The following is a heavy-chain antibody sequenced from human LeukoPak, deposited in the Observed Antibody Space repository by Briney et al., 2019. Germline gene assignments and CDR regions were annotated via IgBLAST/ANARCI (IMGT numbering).Heavy chain of an antibody. Sequence: GASVKVSCEASGYTFTSYGISWVRQAPGQGLEWMGWISAYNGNTNYAQKLQGRVTMTTDTSTSTAYMELRSLRSDDTAVYYCARDATRIAAAGTAGYWGQGTLVTVSS. J-gene: IGHJ4*02. V-gene: IGHV1-18*01. CDR3: ARDATRIAAAGTAGY. CDR1: GYTFTSYG. D-gene: IGHD6-13*01. CDR2: ISAYNGNT.